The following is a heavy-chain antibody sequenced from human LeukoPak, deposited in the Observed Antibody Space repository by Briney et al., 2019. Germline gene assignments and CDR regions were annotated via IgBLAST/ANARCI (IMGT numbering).Heavy chain of an antibody. CDR1: GYSISSGYY. D-gene: IGHD3-22*01. CDR2: IYHSGST. CDR3: ARANYYDSSGYYYINWFDP. Sequence: SETLSLTCTVSGYSISSGYYWGWIRQPPGKGLEWIGSIYHSGSTYYNPSLKSRVTLSVDTSKSQFSLKLSSVTAADTAVYYCARANYYDSSGYYYINWFDPWGQGTLVTVSS. J-gene: IGHJ5*02. V-gene: IGHV4-38-2*02.